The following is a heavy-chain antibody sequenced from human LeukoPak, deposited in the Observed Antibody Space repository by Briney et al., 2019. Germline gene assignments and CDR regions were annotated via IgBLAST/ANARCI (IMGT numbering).Heavy chain of an antibody. CDR3: ARENGYSGYEPFDY. CDR2: ISPYNGNT. Sequence: ASVKVSCKASGYSFTTYGLTWVRQAPGQGLEWMGWISPYNGNTNYVKKLQGRFTMTTDTSTSTAYMELRSLRSDDTAVYYCARENGYSGYEPFDYWAREPWSPSPQ. V-gene: IGHV1-18*01. J-gene: IGHJ4*02. D-gene: IGHD5-12*01. CDR1: GYSFTTYG.